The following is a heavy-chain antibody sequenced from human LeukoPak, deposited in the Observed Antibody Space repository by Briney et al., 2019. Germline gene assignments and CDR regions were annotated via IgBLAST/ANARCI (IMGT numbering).Heavy chain of an antibody. CDR1: GGSISSYY. V-gene: IGHV4-38-2*02. J-gene: IGHJ4*02. D-gene: IGHD6-19*01. Sequence: PSETLSLTCTVSGGSISSYYWGWIRQPPGKGLEWIGSIYHSGSTYYNPSLKSRVTISVDTSKNQFSLKLSSVTAADTAVYYCAREVERVAGTSAPLDYWGQGTLVTVSS. CDR3: AREVERVAGTSAPLDY. CDR2: IYHSGST.